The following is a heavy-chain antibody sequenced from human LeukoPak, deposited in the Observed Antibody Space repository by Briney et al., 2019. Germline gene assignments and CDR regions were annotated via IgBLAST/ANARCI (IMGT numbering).Heavy chain of an antibody. J-gene: IGHJ6*03. CDR1: GYTFRNYG. Sequence: GASVKFSCKASGYTFRNYGINWVRQAPGQGLEWMGWISGDNGNTNYAQKVQGRVTMTRDTSTSTAYMELRSLRSDDTAVYYCARDGNYFYYMDVWGKGTTVTVSS. CDR2: ISGDNGNT. CDR3: ARDGNYFYYMDV. V-gene: IGHV1-18*01. D-gene: IGHD1-1*01.